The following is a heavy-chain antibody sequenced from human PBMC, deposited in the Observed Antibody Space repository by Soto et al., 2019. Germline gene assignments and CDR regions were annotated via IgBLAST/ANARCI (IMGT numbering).Heavy chain of an antibody. V-gene: IGHV4-39*01. CDR1: GGSISDISYC. D-gene: IGHD2-21*02. CDR3: ARHQSGSDRLDP. J-gene: IGHJ5*02. CDR2: MFYSGAT. Sequence: SETLSLTCTVSGGSISDISYCWGWIRQPPGKGLQWIGCMFYSGATYYNPSLKNRVTLSVDTSNNEFSLKLVSVTAPDTAVYYCARHQSGSDRLDPWGQGTLVTVSS.